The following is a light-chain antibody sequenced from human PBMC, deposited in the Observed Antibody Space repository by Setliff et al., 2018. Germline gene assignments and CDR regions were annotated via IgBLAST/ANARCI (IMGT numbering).Light chain of an antibody. CDR1: SRDVGGFNF. V-gene: IGLV2-8*01. J-gene: IGLJ1*01. Sequence: QSALTQPPSASGSPGQSVAISCTGTSRDVGGFNFVSWYQQHPGKAPKLIIYEVSKRPSGVPDRFSGSKSGNTASLTVSGLQAEDEADYYCSSYAGNYIYAFGSGTKVTVL. CDR2: EVS. CDR3: SSYAGNYIYA.